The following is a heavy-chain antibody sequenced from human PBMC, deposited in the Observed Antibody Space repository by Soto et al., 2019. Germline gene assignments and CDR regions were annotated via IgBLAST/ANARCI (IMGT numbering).Heavy chain of an antibody. Sequence: QVHLQQWGAGLLKPSETLSLTCAVYGGSFSGYYWNWIRQPPGKGLEWIGEINHSGSTNYNPSLKGRVTISLGTSNNQFSLKLTSVTAADTAVYYCARGRGDGYNQDWYFNLWGRATLVTVSS. D-gene: IGHD3-10*01. CDR3: ARGRGDGYNQDWYFNL. J-gene: IGHJ2*01. CDR1: GGSFSGYY. V-gene: IGHV4-34*01. CDR2: INHSGST.